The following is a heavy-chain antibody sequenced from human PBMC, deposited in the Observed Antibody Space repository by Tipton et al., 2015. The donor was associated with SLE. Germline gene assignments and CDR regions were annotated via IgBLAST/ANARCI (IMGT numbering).Heavy chain of an antibody. D-gene: IGHD6-19*01. J-gene: IGHJ5*02. CDR3: AKGNIAVAAHSWFDP. V-gene: IGHV3-23*03. CDR1: GFTFSSYA. Sequence: SLRLSCAASGFTFSSYAMSWVRQAPGKGLEWVSAVYSGGSTYYADSVKGRFTISRDNAKNSLYLQMNSLRAEDTALYYCAKGNIAVAAHSWFDPWGQGTLVAVSS. CDR2: VYSGGST.